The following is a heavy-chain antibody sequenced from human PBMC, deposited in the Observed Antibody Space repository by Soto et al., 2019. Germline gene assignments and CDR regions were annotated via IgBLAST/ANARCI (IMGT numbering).Heavy chain of an antibody. Sequence: GGSLRLSCAASGFTFSTFALHWVRQAPGEGLEWVALISHDGRIEKYADSVKGRFTISRDNSKNTLYMQMDSLRLEDTGVYYCARDGITEDFRRGGYWFEPWGQGTQVTVSS. D-gene: IGHD3-3*01. J-gene: IGHJ5*02. CDR2: ISHDGRIE. CDR3: ARDGITEDFRRGGYWFEP. V-gene: IGHV3-30-3*01. CDR1: GFTFSTFA.